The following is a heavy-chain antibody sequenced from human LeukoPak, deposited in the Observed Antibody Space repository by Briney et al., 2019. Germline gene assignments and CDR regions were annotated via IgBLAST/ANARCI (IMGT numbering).Heavy chain of an antibody. Sequence: SVTVSCKASGGTFSSYAISWVRQAPGQGLEWMGRIIPILGIANYAQKFQGRVTITADKSTSTAYMELSSLRSEDTAVYYCARAGGYSYGPTADFDYWGQGTLVTVSS. CDR3: ARAGGYSYGPTADFDY. J-gene: IGHJ4*02. V-gene: IGHV1-69*04. D-gene: IGHD5-18*01. CDR1: GGTFSSYA. CDR2: IIPILGIA.